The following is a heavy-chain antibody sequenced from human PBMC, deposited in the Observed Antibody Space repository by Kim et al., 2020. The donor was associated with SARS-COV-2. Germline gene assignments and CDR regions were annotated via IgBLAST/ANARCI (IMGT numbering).Heavy chain of an antibody. CDR1: GFTFSSYA. CDR3: ARGTIFGVVIEHYFDY. J-gene: IGHJ4*02. V-gene: IGHV3-30-3*01. CDR2: ISYDGSNK. Sequence: GGSLRLSCAASGFTFSSYAMHWVRQAPGKGLEWVAVISYDGSNKYYADSVKGRFTISRDNSKNTLYLQMNSLRAEDTAVYYCARGTIFGVVIEHYFDYWGQGTLVTVSS. D-gene: IGHD3-3*01.